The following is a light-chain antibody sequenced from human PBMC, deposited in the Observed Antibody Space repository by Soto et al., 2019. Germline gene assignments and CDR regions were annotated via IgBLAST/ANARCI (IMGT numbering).Light chain of an antibody. CDR2: EVN. CDR1: SSDVGNYIF. CDR3: TSYAGSNKGV. Sequence: QSALTQPPSASGSPGQSVTISCTGTSSDVGNYIFVSWYQQHPGKAPKLMIYEVNKRPSGGPDRFSGSKSGNTASLTVSGLQAEDEADYYCTSYAGSNKGVFGGGTKLTVL. V-gene: IGLV2-8*01. J-gene: IGLJ2*01.